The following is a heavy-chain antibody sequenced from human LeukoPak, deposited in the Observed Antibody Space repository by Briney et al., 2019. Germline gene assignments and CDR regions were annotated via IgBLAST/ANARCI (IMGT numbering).Heavy chain of an antibody. Sequence: GGSLRLSCAASGFTFSSYAMSWVRQAPGKGLEWVSAISGSGGSTYCADSVKGRFTISRDNSKNTLYLQMNSLRAEDTAVYYCAKTSASYSSSWYRTFDYWGQGTLVTVSS. CDR2: ISGSGGST. V-gene: IGHV3-23*01. J-gene: IGHJ4*02. CDR3: AKTSASYSSSWYRTFDY. CDR1: GFTFSSYA. D-gene: IGHD6-13*01.